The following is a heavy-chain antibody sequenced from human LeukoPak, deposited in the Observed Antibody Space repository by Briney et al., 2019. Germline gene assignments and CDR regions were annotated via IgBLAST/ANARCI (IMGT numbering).Heavy chain of an antibody. J-gene: IGHJ4*02. CDR1: GFTFSSYA. D-gene: IGHD2-2*01. CDR3: ARDNSQYQLRENNFDY. Sequence: GRSLRLSCAASGFTFSSYAMHWVPQAPGKGLEWVAVISYDGSNKYYADSVKGRFTISRDNSKNTLYQQMNSLRAEDTAVYYCARDNSQYQLRENNFDYWGQGTLVTVSS. CDR2: ISYDGSNK. V-gene: IGHV3-30*04.